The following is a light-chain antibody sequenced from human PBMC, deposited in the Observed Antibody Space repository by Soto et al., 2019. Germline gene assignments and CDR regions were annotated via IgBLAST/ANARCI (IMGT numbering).Light chain of an antibody. V-gene: IGKV3-20*01. J-gene: IGKJ3*01. Sequence: EIVLTQSPGTLSLSPGERATLSGRASQSVSSSYLAWYQQKPAQAPRLLIYGASSRATGIPDRFSGSGSGTDFTLTISRLEPEDFAVYYCQQYGSSPLSFGPGTKVDIK. CDR1: QSVSSSY. CDR3: QQYGSSPLS. CDR2: GAS.